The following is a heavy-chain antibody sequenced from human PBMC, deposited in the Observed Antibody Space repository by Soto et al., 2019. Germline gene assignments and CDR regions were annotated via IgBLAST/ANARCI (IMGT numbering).Heavy chain of an antibody. CDR2: MNPNSGNT. J-gene: IGHJ6*02. Sequence: QVQLVQSGAEVKKPGASVKVSCKASGYTFTSYDINWVRQATGQGLEWMGWMNPNSGNTGYAQKCQGRGAMTRTTSISTDYMELSSLRSEDTAVYYCARVLSWASYYDFWSGYYNYYYYGMDVWGQGTTVTVSS. V-gene: IGHV1-8*01. D-gene: IGHD3-3*01. CDR1: GYTFTSYD. CDR3: ARVLSWASYYDFWSGYYNYYYYGMDV.